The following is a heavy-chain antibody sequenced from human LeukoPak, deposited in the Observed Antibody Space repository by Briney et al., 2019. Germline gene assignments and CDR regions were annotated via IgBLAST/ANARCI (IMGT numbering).Heavy chain of an antibody. D-gene: IGHD6-13*01. V-gene: IGHV3-30-3*01. CDR2: ISYGGSTK. CDR1: GFTFSSYA. Sequence: GGSLRLSCAASGFTFSSYAMHWVRQAPGKGLEWVAAISYGGSTKYYADSVKGRFTISRDNSKNTLWLQMNSLRAEDTALYYCARDQIAAAHNFDHWGQGTLVTVSS. CDR3: ARDQIAAAHNFDH. J-gene: IGHJ4*02.